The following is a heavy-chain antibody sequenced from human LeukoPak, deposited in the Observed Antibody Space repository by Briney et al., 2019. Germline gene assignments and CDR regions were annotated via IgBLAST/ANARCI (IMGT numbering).Heavy chain of an antibody. V-gene: IGHV4-31*03. CDR3: ARDYGDYGIDY. D-gene: IGHD4-17*01. CDR2: IYYSGTT. CDR1: GGSISSGAYY. J-gene: IGHJ4*02. Sequence: PSETLSLTCSVSGGSISSGAYYWSWIRQHPGKGLEWIGCIYYSGTTYYNPSLKSRVTISADTSKNHFSLKLNSVTAADTAVYYCARDYGDYGIDYWGQGTLVTVSS.